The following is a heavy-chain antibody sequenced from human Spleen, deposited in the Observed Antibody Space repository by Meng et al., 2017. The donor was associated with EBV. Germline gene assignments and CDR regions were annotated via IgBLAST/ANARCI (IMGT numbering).Heavy chain of an antibody. CDR2: IDTNTGHP. Sequence: VHVVQSGSELNKPWATVKVSCTSAGYTFTNYAINWVRQAPGQGLEWMGWIDTNTGHPTYAQGFTGQFVFSLDTSVNTAFLQISSLKAADSAVYYCVSTISAAGYWGQGTLVTVSS. CDR1: GYTFTNYA. CDR3: VSTISAAGY. V-gene: IGHV7-4-1*02. J-gene: IGHJ4*02. D-gene: IGHD6-13*01.